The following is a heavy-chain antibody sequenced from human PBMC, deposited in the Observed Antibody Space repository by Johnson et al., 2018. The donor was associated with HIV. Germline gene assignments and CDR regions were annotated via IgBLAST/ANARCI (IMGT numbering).Heavy chain of an antibody. Sequence: QVQLVESGGGLVQPGGSLRLSCAASGFTVSRNYMSWVRQAPGKGLEWVSYITSSGSSIYYADSVKGRFTISRDNAKNSLYLQMNSLRAEDTAVYYCARSKYYYYSSGYYYLYAFDIWGQGTMVTVSS. J-gene: IGHJ3*02. CDR1: GFTVSRNY. D-gene: IGHD3-22*01. V-gene: IGHV3-11*04. CDR2: ITSSGSSI. CDR3: ARSKYYYYSSGYYYLYAFDI.